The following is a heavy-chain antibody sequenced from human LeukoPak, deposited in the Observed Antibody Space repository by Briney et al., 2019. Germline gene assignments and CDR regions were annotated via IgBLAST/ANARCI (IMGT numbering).Heavy chain of an antibody. CDR2: IIPILGIA. V-gene: IGHV1-69*04. CDR3: ASVEMATLGMMWGLVNDY. D-gene: IGHD5-24*01. CDR1: GGTFSSYA. Sequence: ASVTVSCKASGGTFSSYAISWVRRAPGQGLEWMGRIIPILGIANYAQKFQGRVTITADKSTSTAYMELSSLRSEDTAVYYCASVEMATLGMMWGLVNDYWGQGTLVTVSS. J-gene: IGHJ4*02.